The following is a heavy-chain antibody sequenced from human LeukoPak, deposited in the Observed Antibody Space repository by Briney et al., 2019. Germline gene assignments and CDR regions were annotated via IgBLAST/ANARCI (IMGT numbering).Heavy chain of an antibody. CDR3: ARDNDSSGLY. Sequence: GGSLRLSCAASGFTLSTYWMHWVRQAPGKGLVWVSRIIVDGSSTSYADSVKGRFTISRDNAKNTLYLQMNSLRAEDTAVYYCARDNDSSGLYWGQGTLVTVSS. CDR1: GFTLSTYW. J-gene: IGHJ4*02. CDR2: IIVDGSST. D-gene: IGHD3-22*01. V-gene: IGHV3-74*01.